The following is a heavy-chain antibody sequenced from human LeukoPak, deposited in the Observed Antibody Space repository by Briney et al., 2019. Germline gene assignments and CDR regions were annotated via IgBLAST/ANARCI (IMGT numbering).Heavy chain of an antibody. CDR3: ARDSSGYYYF. CDR2: INSDGSST. Sequence: GGSLRLSCAASVFTFSSYWMHWVRQAPGKGLVWVSRINSDGSSTSYADSVKGRFTISRDNAKSTQYLQMNNLRAEDTAVYDCARDSSGYYYFWGQGTLVTVSS. CDR1: VFTFSSYW. D-gene: IGHD3-22*01. J-gene: IGHJ4*02. V-gene: IGHV3-74*01.